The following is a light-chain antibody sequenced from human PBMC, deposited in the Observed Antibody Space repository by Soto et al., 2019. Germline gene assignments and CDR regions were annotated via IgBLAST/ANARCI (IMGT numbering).Light chain of an antibody. CDR3: QQYNTWPPDGT. J-gene: IGKJ1*01. CDR2: GAS. CDR1: QSVTSN. Sequence: EIVMTQSPATLSVSPGEGATLSCRASQSVTSNLAWYQQKPGQAPRLLIYGASTRATGISGRFSGSGSGTEFTLSISSLQSEDFAVYYCQQYNTWPPDGTFGQGTKVEIK. V-gene: IGKV3-15*01.